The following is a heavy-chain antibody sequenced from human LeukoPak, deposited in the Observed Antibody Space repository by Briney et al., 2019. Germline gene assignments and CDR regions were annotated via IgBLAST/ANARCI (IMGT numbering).Heavy chain of an antibody. CDR1: GFTFSSYS. CDR2: ISSSSSYI. CDR3: ARGLVSESRKLGNDY. J-gene: IGHJ4*02. V-gene: IGHV3-21*01. Sequence: PGGSLRLSCAASGFTFSSYSMNWVRQAPGKGLEWVSSISSSSSYIYYADSLKGRFTISRDNAKNSLYLQMNSLRAEDTAVHYCARGLVSESRKLGNDYWGQGTLVTVSS. D-gene: IGHD7-27*01.